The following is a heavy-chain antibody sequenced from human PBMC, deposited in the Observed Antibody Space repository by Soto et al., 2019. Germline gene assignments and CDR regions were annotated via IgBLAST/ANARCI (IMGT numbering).Heavy chain of an antibody. CDR2: MHTSGTI. J-gene: IGHJ6*02. V-gene: IGHV4-4*07. CDR3: VRVVNWRGLDV. CDR1: AVSINSFY. D-gene: IGHD1-1*01. Sequence: HVQLQESGPGLVQPSATLSLTCTVSAVSINSFYWAWVRQPAGKGLEWVGPMHTSGTIDYNPSLKGSISISVDTSKNQFSLNLRSVTAADTAVYYCVRVVNWRGLDVWGQGTAVTVSS.